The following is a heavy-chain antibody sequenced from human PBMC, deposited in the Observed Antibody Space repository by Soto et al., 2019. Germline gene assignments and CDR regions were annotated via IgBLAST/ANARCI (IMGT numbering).Heavy chain of an antibody. J-gene: IGHJ4*02. CDR2: ISAYNGNT. Sequence: QVHLVQSGAEVKKPGASVKASCQAFGYTFTRYNINWVRQAPGQGLEWMGWISAYNGNTNYSEKFQGRVTMSADTTTSTAYMDLRSLTSDDTAVYYCARDRPGRKYGDQPFDYWGQGTLVTVSS. D-gene: IGHD4-17*01. V-gene: IGHV1-18*01. CDR3: ARDRPGRKYGDQPFDY. CDR1: GYTFTRYN.